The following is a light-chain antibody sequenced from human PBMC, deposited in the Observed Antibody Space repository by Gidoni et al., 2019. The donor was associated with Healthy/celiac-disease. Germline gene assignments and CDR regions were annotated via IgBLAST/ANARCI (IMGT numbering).Light chain of an antibody. CDR3: QQYYSSHCS. CDR1: QSVLYSSSNKNY. Sequence: DIVMTQSPDSLAVSLGERATINCKSSQSVLYSSSNKNYLAWYQQKPGQPPKLLIYWASTRESGVPDRFSGSGSGTDFTLTISSLQAEDVAVYYCQQYYSSHCSFGQGTKLEIK. CDR2: WAS. V-gene: IGKV4-1*01. J-gene: IGKJ2*04.